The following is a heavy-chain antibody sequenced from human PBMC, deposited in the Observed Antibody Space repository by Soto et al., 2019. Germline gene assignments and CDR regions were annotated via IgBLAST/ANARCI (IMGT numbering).Heavy chain of an antibody. CDR1: GCSISSSSYY. J-gene: IGHJ3*02. Sequence: QLQLQESGPGLVKPSETLSLTCTVSGCSISSSSYYWGWIRKPPGQGLEWIGSVSYSGSSYYNPSLKSRVTISLDTYKSQFSLNLSSVTAADTAVYYCARDAKDMVVVVAATAPDAFDIWGQGTMVTVSS. D-gene: IGHD2-15*01. CDR3: ARDAKDMVVVVAATAPDAFDI. CDR2: VSYSGSS. V-gene: IGHV4-39*02.